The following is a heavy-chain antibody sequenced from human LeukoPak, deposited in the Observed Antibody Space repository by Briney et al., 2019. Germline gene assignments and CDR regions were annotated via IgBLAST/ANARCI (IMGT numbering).Heavy chain of an antibody. CDR1: GFTFGDYS. Sequence: GGSLRLSCVGSGFTFGDYSMSWVRQGPGKGLEWVSYISSSCTTIYYADSVKGRFTISRDNAKNSLYLQMNSLRDADTAVYYCARGQVGATFGYWGQGTLVTVSS. V-gene: IGHV3-48*02. D-gene: IGHD1-26*01. CDR2: ISSSCTTI. CDR3: ARGQVGATFGY. J-gene: IGHJ4*02.